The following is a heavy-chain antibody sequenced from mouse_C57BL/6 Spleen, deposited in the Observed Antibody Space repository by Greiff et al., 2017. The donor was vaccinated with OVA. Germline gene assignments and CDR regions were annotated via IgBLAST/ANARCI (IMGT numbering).Heavy chain of an antibody. D-gene: IGHD3-2*02. CDR3: ARPQALDYYAMDD. CDR2: INPNYGTT. J-gene: IGHJ4*01. V-gene: IGHV1-39*01. Sequence: EVQLQQSGPELVKPGASVKISCKASGYSFTDYNMNWVKQSTGKSLEWIGVINPNYGTTSYNQKFKGKATLTVDQSSSTAYMQLNSLTSEDSAVYYGARPQALDYYAMDDWGQGTSVTVSS. CDR1: GYSFTDYN.